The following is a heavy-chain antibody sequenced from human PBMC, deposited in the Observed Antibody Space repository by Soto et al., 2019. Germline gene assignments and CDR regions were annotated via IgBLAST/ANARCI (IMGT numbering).Heavy chain of an antibody. Sequence: PSETLSLTCSVSGGSISGSYWSWIRQSPGKGLEWLGYVYYTGSTNYSPSLRSRVSISVDTSKNEFSLRLSSVTAADTAVYFCARSVAVPGAHIDYWGQGTQVIXSS. J-gene: IGHJ4*02. CDR2: VYYTGST. CDR3: ARSVAVPGAHIDY. CDR1: GGSISGSY. D-gene: IGHD6-19*01. V-gene: IGHV4-59*01.